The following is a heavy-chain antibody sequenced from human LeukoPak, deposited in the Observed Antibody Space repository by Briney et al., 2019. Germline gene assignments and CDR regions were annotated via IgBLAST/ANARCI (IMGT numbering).Heavy chain of an antibody. CDR3: ARGITLDWFDP. D-gene: IGHD3-10*01. CDR2: IYTSGST. V-gene: IGHV4-4*09. Sequence: SETLSLTCTVSGGSISSYYWTWIRQPPGKGLEWVGYIYTSGSTNYNPSLKSRVTILVDTSKNQFSLKLSSVTAADTAVYYCARGITLDWFDPWGQGTLVTVSS. CDR1: GGSISSYY. J-gene: IGHJ5*02.